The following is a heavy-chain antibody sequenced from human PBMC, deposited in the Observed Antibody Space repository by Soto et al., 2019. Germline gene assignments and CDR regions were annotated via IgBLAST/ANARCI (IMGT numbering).Heavy chain of an antibody. CDR1: GYTFTAYP. J-gene: IGHJ4*02. D-gene: IGHD3-10*01. CDR2: INVANGDT. Sequence: ASVKVSCKASGYTFTAYPMHWVRQAPGQRLEWMGWINVANGDTGYSQKFQGRVTVTRDTSASTVYMELSSLTSEDTAVYYCARKYYYGAGIYYFDHWGQGTLVTVSS. CDR3: ARKYYYGAGIYYFDH. V-gene: IGHV1-3*01.